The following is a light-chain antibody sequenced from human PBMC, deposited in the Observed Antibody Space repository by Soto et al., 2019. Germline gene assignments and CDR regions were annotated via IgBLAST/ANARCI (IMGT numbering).Light chain of an antibody. CDR2: GAS. J-gene: IGKJ1*01. V-gene: IGKV3-20*01. Sequence: EIVLTQSPGTLSLSPGERATLSCRASQSFSSGFLAWYQQKPGQAPRLLIYGASTRATDIPDRFSGSGSGTDFTLTISRLEPDDFAVYFCHQYGSSPETFGQGTKVEIK. CDR3: HQYGSSPET. CDR1: QSFSSGF.